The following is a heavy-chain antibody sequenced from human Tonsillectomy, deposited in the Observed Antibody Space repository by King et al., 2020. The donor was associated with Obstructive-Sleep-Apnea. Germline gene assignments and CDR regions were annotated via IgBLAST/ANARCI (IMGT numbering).Heavy chain of an antibody. J-gene: IGHJ3*02. CDR3: ARGSRTFDI. CDR1: GYTFTGYD. V-gene: IGHV1-8*01. Sequence: VQLVESGAEVEMPGASVKVSCKASGYTFTGYDINWVRQATGQGLEWMGWMNPNSGNTGYAQKFQGRVIMTSNTSISTAYMELSSLRSEDTAVYYCARGSRTFDIWGQGTMVTVSS. CDR2: MNPNSGNT. D-gene: IGHD1-14*01.